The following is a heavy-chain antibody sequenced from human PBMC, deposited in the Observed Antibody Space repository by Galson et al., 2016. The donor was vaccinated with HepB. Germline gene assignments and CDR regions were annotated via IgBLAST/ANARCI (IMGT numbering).Heavy chain of an antibody. V-gene: IGHV3-7*01. Sequence: SLRLSCAASGFTFNNYWMSWVRQAPGKGLEWVANIKRDGTEKYYLDSVEGRFPVSRDNAKNSLSLQMDSLRAEDTAVYFCARGSYSSDWYRSSAYDFGMDVWGKGTPVTVSS. CDR2: IKRDGTEK. D-gene: IGHD6-19*01. J-gene: IGHJ6*04. CDR3: ARGSYSSDWYRSSAYDFGMDV. CDR1: GFTFNNYW.